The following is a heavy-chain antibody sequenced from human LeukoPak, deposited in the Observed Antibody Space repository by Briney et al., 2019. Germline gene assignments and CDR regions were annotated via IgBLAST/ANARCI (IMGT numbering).Heavy chain of an antibody. Sequence: ASPKVSSKASGYTFTRFCIHWVRQAPGQGLEWMGGLNPNSGGTKYTQNFHGRVTMTRDTSISTGYMEMSRLRSDDTAVYYCARDLDNYSGSGSYYNGDPLFQHWGQGTLVTVSS. D-gene: IGHD3-10*01. J-gene: IGHJ1*01. CDR3: ARDLDNYSGSGSYYNGDPLFQH. CDR1: GYTFTRFC. CDR2: LNPNSGGT. V-gene: IGHV1-2*02.